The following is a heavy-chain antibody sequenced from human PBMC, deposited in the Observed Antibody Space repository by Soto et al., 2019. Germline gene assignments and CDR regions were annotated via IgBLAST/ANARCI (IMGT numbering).Heavy chain of an antibody. Sequence: EVQLLESGGGLVQPGGSLRLSCAASGFTFSSYAMSWVRQAPGKGLEWVSAISGSGGSTYYADSVKGRFTISRDNSKNTLYLQMNSLRADDTAVDYCAKDRPYYEFWSGWNPPTGRGDPEFDYWGQGTLVTVSS. V-gene: IGHV3-23*01. CDR1: GFTFSSYA. CDR2: ISGSGGST. CDR3: AKDRPYYEFWSGWNPPTGRGDPEFDY. J-gene: IGHJ4*02. D-gene: IGHD3-3*01.